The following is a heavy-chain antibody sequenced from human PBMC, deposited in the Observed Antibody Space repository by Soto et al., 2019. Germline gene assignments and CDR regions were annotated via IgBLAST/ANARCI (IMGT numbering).Heavy chain of an antibody. CDR1: GGSISSGGYY. D-gene: IGHD3-3*01. V-gene: IGHV4-31*03. J-gene: IGHJ6*02. Sequence: PSETLSLTCTVSGGSISSGGYYWSWIRQHPGKGLEWIGYIYYSGSTYYNPSLKSRVTISVDTSKNQFSLKLSSVTAADTAVYYCARAVDFWSGYYNPPYYYYGMDVWGQGTTVTVYS. CDR3: ARAVDFWSGYYNPPYYYYGMDV. CDR2: IYYSGST.